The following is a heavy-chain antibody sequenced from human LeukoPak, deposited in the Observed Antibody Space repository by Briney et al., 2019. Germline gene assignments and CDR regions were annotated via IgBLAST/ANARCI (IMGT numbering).Heavy chain of an antibody. CDR1: GFTFDDYA. Sequence: TGRSLRLSCAASGFTFDDYAMHWVRQVPGKGLEWVSGISWNSGSIRYADSVKVRFTISRDNAKNSLYLQMNSLRAEDMALYYCAKAPQSGIVGAINFDYWGQGTLVTVSS. J-gene: IGHJ4*02. D-gene: IGHD1-26*01. CDR3: AKAPQSGIVGAINFDY. V-gene: IGHV3-9*03. CDR2: ISWNSGSI.